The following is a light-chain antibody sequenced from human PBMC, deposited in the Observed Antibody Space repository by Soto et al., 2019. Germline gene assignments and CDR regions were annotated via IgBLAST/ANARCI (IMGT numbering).Light chain of an antibody. CDR2: GNN. V-gene: IGLV1-40*01. CDR3: QSYDSSLSGSRV. Sequence: QAVVTQPPSVSGAPGQRVTISCTGSSSNIGAGYDVHWYQQLPGTAPKLLIYGNNNRPSGVPDRFSGSKSGTSASLAITGLQAEDEADYYGQSYDSSLSGSRVVGGGTKLTVL. J-gene: IGLJ2*01. CDR1: SSNIGAGYD.